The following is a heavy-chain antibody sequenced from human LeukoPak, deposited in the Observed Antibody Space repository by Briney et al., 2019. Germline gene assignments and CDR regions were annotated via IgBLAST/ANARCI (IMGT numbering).Heavy chain of an antibody. Sequence: GASVKVSRKSSGYSFTTYDINWVRQAPGQGLEWMGWMRPKKSDTGYARKFQDRVTLTWNISTDTAYIELNSLTAEDTAVYFCAGGPPEDTSSGYWGQGTLVTVSS. CDR1: GYSFTTYD. D-gene: IGHD3-22*01. V-gene: IGHV1-8*01. CDR3: AGGPPEDTSSGY. J-gene: IGHJ4*02. CDR2: MRPKKSDT.